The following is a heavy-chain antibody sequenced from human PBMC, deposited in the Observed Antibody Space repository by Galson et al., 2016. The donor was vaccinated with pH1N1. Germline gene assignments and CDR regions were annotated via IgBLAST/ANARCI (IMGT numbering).Heavy chain of an antibody. J-gene: IGHJ6*02. D-gene: IGHD3-10*01. V-gene: IGHV3-72*01. Sequence: SLRLSCAASGFKFSSYAMHWVRQAPGKGLEWVGRSRKRVNIYTTEYAPSVQGRFTISRDDAKKSLYLDMNSLEPEDTAVYYCARVLEGGVDVWGQGTSVTVSS. CDR2: SRKRVNIYTT. CDR3: ARVLEGGVDV. CDR1: GFKFSSYA.